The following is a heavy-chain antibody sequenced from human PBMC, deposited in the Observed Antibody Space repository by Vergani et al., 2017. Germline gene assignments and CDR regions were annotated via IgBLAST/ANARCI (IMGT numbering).Heavy chain of an antibody. Sequence: EVQLLESGGGLVQPGGSLRLSCAASGFTFSSYAMSWVRQAPGKGLEWVSAISGSGGSTYYADSVKGRFTISRDNSKNTLYLQMNSLRAEDTAVYYCAKDLLVGDYGDTRDWGQGTLVTVS. J-gene: IGHJ4*02. D-gene: IGHD4-17*01. CDR3: AKDLLVGDYGDTRD. V-gene: IGHV3-23*01. CDR1: GFTFSSYA. CDR2: ISGSGGST.